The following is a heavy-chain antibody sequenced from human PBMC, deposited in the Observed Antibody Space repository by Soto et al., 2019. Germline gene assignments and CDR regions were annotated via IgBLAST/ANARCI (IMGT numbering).Heavy chain of an antibody. CDR3: ARRDIVVVTASYYFDY. CDR2: IYPGDSDT. J-gene: IGHJ4*02. V-gene: IGHV5-51*01. D-gene: IGHD2-21*02. CDR1: GYSFTSYW. Sequence: PGESLKISCKGSGYSFTSYWIGWVRQMPVKGLEWMGIIYPGDSDTRYSPSFQGQVTISADKSISTAYLQWSSLKASDTAMYYCARRDIVVVTASYYFDYWGQGTLVTVSS.